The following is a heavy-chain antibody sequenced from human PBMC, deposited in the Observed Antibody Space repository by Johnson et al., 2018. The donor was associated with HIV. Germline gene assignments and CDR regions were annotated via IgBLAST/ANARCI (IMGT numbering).Heavy chain of an antibody. J-gene: IGHJ3*02. Sequence: QVQLVESGGGLVKPGGSLRLSCAASGFTLSDYYMSWIRQAPGKGLEWLSYISSSGSLTYYADSVEGRFTISRASAKNSLYLQMNSLRAEDTAVYYCARGPTRFAAFDIWGQGTMVTVSS. D-gene: IGHD3-10*01. CDR1: GFTLSDYY. CDR2: ISSSGSLT. V-gene: IGHV3-11*01. CDR3: ARGPTRFAAFDI.